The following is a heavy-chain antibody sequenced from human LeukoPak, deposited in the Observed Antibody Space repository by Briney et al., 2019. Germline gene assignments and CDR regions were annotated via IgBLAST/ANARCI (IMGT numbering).Heavy chain of an antibody. CDR1: GGSISSGGYS. V-gene: IGHV4-61*08. CDR2: IYYSGSI. CDR3: ARSGTYYDFWSGYFPAQPIDY. D-gene: IGHD3-3*01. J-gene: IGHJ4*02. Sequence: PSETLSLTCAVSGGSISSGGYSWSWIRQPPGKGLEWIGNIYYSGSINYNPSLKSRVTISVDTSKNQFSLKLSSVTAADTAVYYCARSGTYYDFWSGYFPAQPIDYWGQGTLVTVSS.